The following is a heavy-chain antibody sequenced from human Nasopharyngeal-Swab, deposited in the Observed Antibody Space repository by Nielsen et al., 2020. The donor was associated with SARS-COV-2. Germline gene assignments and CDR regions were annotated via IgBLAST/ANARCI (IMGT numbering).Heavy chain of an antibody. CDR2: ISYDGSNK. Sequence: LKISCAASGFPFSRYTMHWVRQAPGKGLKWVAVISYDGSNKYYADSVKGRFTISRDISKNTLYLQMNSLRAEDTAVFYCASTPLDSSGYYYAFHYWGRGTLVTVSS. J-gene: IGHJ4*02. CDR1: GFPFSRYT. D-gene: IGHD3-22*01. CDR3: ASTPLDSSGYYYAFHY. V-gene: IGHV3-30-3*01.